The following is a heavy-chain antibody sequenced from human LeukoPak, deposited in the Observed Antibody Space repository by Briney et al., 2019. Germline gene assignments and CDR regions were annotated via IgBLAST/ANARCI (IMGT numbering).Heavy chain of an antibody. CDR3: ARDFLHLGG. CDR1: GFIFSSYS. V-gene: IGHV3-64*01. Sequence: PGGSLRLSCTASGFIFSSYSMHWVRQAPGKGLEFVSAISRNGGSTYYAKSVKGRFTISRDNAKNTLYLQMSSLRAEDTAVYYCARDFLHLGGWGQGTMVTVSS. J-gene: IGHJ3*01. CDR2: ISRNGGST. D-gene: IGHD3-16*01.